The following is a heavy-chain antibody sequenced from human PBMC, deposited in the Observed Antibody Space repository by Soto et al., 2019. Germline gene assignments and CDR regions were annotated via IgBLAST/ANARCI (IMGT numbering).Heavy chain of an antibody. J-gene: IGHJ4*02. CDR2: IIPIFGTA. CDR1: GGTFSRHA. V-gene: IGHV1-69*01. Sequence: QVQLVQSGAEVRKPGSSVKVSCKASGGTFSRHAISWVRQAPGQGLEWMGGIIPIFGTANHAQKFQGRVTIIADEYTSTVYMELSSLRSEETAMYYCARGWGYDSNDYYYAYWGQGTLVIVSS. D-gene: IGHD3-22*01. CDR3: ARGWGYDSNDYYYAY.